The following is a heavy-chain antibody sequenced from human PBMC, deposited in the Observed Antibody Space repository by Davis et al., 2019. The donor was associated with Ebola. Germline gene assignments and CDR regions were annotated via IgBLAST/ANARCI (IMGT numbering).Heavy chain of an antibody. CDR2: IYYSGST. D-gene: IGHD1-26*01. CDR3: ARGVGATTGWFDP. J-gene: IGHJ5*02. CDR1: GGSISSYY. Sequence: SETLSLTCTVSGGSISSYYWSWIRQPPGKGLEWIGYIYYSGSTNCNPSLKSRVTISVDTSKNQFSLKLSSVTAADTAVYYCARGVGATTGWFDPWGQGTLVTVSS. V-gene: IGHV4-59*01.